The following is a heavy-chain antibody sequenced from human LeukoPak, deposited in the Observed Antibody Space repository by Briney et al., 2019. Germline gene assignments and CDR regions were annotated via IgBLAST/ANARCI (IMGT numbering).Heavy chain of an antibody. J-gene: IGHJ5*02. CDR2: ISSGAGTT. V-gene: IGHV3-23*01. Sequence: PGGSLRLSCAASGFTFSSYAMSWVRQVPGKRLEWVSAISSGAGTTGYADSVKGRFTISRVNSKSTIYLQMNSLRAEDTAIYYCAKDLEQSYSGWSTSYDAWGQGTLVTVPS. CDR1: GFTFSSYA. D-gene: IGHD6-19*01. CDR3: AKDLEQSYSGWSTSYDA.